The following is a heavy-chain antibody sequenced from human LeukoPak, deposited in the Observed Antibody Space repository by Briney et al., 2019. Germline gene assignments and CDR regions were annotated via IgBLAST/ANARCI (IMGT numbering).Heavy chain of an antibody. CDR2: INAGNGNT. V-gene: IGHV1-3*01. J-gene: IGHJ4*02. CDR1: GYTFTSYA. D-gene: IGHD2-15*01. Sequence: ASVKVSCKASGYTFTSYAMHWVRQAPGQRLEWMGWINAGNGNTKYSQEFQGRVTITRDTSASTAYMELRSLRSDDTAVYYCVLDVVVAATKRFDYWGQGTLVTVSS. CDR3: VLDVVVAATKRFDY.